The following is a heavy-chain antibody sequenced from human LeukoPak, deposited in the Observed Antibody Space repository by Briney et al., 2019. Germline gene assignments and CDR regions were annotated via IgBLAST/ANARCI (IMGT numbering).Heavy chain of an antibody. J-gene: IGHJ6*03. V-gene: IGHV4-34*01. Sequence: SETLSLTCAVYGGSFSGYYWGWIRQPPGKGLEWIGEINHSGSTNYNPSLKSRVTISVDTSKNQFSLKLSSVTAADTAVYYCARVSGSYQYYYYYMDVWGKGTTVTVSS. CDR3: ARVSGSYQYYYYYMDV. CDR2: INHSGST. CDR1: GGSFSGYY. D-gene: IGHD1-26*01.